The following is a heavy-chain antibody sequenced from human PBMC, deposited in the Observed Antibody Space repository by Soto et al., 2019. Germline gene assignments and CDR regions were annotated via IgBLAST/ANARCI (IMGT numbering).Heavy chain of an antibody. CDR1: GGSISSSNW. J-gene: IGHJ6*02. Sequence: SETLSLTCAVSGGSISSSNWWSWVRQPPGKGLEWIGEIYHSGSTNYNPSLKSRVTISVDKSKNQFSLKLSSVTAADTAVYYCARVKDGAVAGTYYGMDVWGQGTTVTVSS. D-gene: IGHD6-19*01. CDR3: ARVKDGAVAGTYYGMDV. CDR2: IYHSGST. V-gene: IGHV4-4*02.